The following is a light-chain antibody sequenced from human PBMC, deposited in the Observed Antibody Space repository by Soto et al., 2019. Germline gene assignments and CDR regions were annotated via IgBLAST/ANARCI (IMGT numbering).Light chain of an antibody. CDR3: QQFDDSVT. Sequence: IVMTQSPATLSVSPGERATLSCRASQSVSSNLAWYQRKPGQAPRLLIYDASTRATGVPARFSGSGSGTDFTLTISSLQSEDFAVYYCQQFDDSVTFGQGTRLEIK. V-gene: IGKV3-15*01. J-gene: IGKJ5*01. CDR2: DAS. CDR1: QSVSSN.